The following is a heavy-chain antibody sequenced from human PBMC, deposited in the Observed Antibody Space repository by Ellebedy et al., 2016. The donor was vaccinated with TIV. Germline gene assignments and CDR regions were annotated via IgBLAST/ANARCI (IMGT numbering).Heavy chain of an antibody. CDR1: GYTFTSYY. V-gene: IGHV1-2*04. CDR2: INPSGGDT. CDR3: ARAVPGHAFDI. J-gene: IGHJ3*02. Sequence: ASVKVSCKASGYTFTSYYIHWVRQAPGGLAWMGIINPSGGDTTYAQKFQGWVTMTRDTSISTAYMELSRLRSDDTAVYYCARAVPGHAFDIWGQGTMVTVSS.